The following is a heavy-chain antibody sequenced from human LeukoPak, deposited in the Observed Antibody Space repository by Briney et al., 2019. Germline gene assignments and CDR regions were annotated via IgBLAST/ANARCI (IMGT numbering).Heavy chain of an antibody. CDR2: IYYSGST. CDR3: AGYCSSTSCYPRGAFDI. V-gene: IGHV4-59*01. J-gene: IGHJ3*02. CDR1: GGSISSYY. Sequence: SETLSLTCTVSGGSISSYYWSWIRQPPGKGLEWIGYIYYSGSTNYNPSLKSRVTISVDTSKNQFSLKLSSVTAADTAVYYCAGYCSSTSCYPRGAFDIWGQGTVVTVSS. D-gene: IGHD2-2*01.